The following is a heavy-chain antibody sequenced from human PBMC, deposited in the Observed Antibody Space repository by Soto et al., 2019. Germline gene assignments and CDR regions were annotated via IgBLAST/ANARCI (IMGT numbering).Heavy chain of an antibody. Sequence: GASVKVSCKASGYTFTSYYMHWVRQAPGQGLEWMGIINPSGGSTSYAQKFQGRVTMTRDTSTSTVYMELSSLRSEDTAVYYCARGEGYDSSGNDAFDIWGQGTMVTVPS. CDR3: ARGEGYDSSGNDAFDI. CDR2: INPSGGST. J-gene: IGHJ3*02. D-gene: IGHD3-22*01. V-gene: IGHV1-46*01. CDR1: GYTFTSYY.